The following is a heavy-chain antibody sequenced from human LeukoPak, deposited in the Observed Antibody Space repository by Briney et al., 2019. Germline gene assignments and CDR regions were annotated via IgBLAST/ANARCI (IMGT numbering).Heavy chain of an antibody. V-gene: IGHV3-23*01. CDR2: ISGSGGST. D-gene: IGHD2-21*02. CDR1: GFTFSSYA. J-gene: IGHJ3*02. CDR3: ANSVDLAYCGGDCPDAFDI. Sequence: SGGSLRLSCAASGFTFSSYAMSWVRQAPGKGLEWVSAISGSGGSTYYADSVKGRFTISRDNSKNTLYLQMNSLRAEDTAVYYCANSVDLAYCGGDCPDAFDIWGQGTMVTVSS.